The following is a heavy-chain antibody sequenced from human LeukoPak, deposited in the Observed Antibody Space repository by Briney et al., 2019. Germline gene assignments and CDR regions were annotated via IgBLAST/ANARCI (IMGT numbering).Heavy chain of an antibody. Sequence: RTGGSLRLSCAVSGFTFSSYAMNWVRQAPGKGLEWVSAISGSGGSTYYADSVKGRFTISRDNSKNTLYLQMNSLRAEDTAVYYCAKASKSLLSRITIFGVVWDYWGQGTLVTVSS. J-gene: IGHJ4*02. V-gene: IGHV3-23*01. CDR1: GFTFSSYA. CDR2: ISGSGGST. D-gene: IGHD3-3*01. CDR3: AKASKSLLSRITIFGVVWDY.